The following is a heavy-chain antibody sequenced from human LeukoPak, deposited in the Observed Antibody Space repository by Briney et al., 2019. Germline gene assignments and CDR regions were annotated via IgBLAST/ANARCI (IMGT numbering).Heavy chain of an antibody. V-gene: IGHV3-23*01. CDR3: AKLTVEYGYCSGADCYRPFEY. D-gene: IGHD2-15*01. Sequence: PGGSLRLSCAASGFTFSAYAMTWVRRAPGKGLEWVSAINNGGAGTYYADYVKGRFTISRDNSKSTLYLQMDSLRPEETNVIYCAKLTVEYGYCSGADCYRPFEYWGQGTLLTVSS. CDR2: INNGGAGT. CDR1: GFTFSAYA. J-gene: IGHJ4*02.